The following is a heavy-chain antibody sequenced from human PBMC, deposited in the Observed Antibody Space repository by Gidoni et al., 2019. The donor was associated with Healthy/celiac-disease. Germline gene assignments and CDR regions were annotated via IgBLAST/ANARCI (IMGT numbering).Heavy chain of an antibody. Sequence: QVQLQESGPGLVKPSETLSLTCPVSVGSISSYYWSWIRQPPGKGLEWIGYIYYSGSTNYNPSLKSRVTISVDTSKNQFSLKLSSVTAADTAVYYCARVRAVAGTTYFDYWGQGTLVTVSS. J-gene: IGHJ4*02. V-gene: IGHV4-59*01. CDR3: ARVRAVAGTTYFDY. CDR1: VGSISSYY. D-gene: IGHD6-19*01. CDR2: IYYSGST.